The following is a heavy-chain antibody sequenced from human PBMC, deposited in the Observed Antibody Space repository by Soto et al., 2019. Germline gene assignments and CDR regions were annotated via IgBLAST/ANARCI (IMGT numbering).Heavy chain of an antibody. CDR1: GFTFSTYT. J-gene: IGHJ4*02. V-gene: IGHV3-64D*08. CDR3: VPSPAAAASRGAGY. Sequence: EVQLVESGGGLVQPGGSLRLSCSASGFTFSTYTMHWVRQAPGKGLEYVSAIVGNGGNTYYADSVKGRFTISRDNSKNTLHLQMTSLRAEDTAVYYCVPSPAAAASRGAGYWGQGTLVTVSS. CDR2: IVGNGGNT. D-gene: IGHD6-25*01.